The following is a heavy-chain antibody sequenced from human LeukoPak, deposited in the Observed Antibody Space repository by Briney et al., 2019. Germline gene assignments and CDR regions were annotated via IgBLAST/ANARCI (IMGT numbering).Heavy chain of an antibody. J-gene: IGHJ5*02. Sequence: GESLKISCQVSGYSFTNYWIGWVRQMPGKGLEWMGIIYPGDSDTRYSPSSQGQVTISADKSISTAYLQWGSLKASDTAMYYCARSQGYCSGGSCLQGDWFDPWGQGTLVTVSS. V-gene: IGHV5-51*01. CDR2: IYPGDSDT. CDR3: ARSQGYCSGGSCLQGDWFDP. CDR1: GYSFTNYW. D-gene: IGHD2-15*01.